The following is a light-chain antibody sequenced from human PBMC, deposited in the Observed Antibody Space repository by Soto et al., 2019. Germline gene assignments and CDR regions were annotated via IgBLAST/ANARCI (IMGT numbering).Light chain of an antibody. J-gene: IGLJ3*02. CDR2: GNI. Sequence: QSVLTQPPSVSGAPGQRITISCTGSSSNIGAPYDVHWYQQLPGTAPKLLIYGNINRPSGVPDRFSGSKSGTSASLAITGLQAEDEADYYCAAWDDSLSIWVFGGGTKLTVL. CDR3: AAWDDSLSIWV. CDR1: SSNIGAPYD. V-gene: IGLV1-40*01.